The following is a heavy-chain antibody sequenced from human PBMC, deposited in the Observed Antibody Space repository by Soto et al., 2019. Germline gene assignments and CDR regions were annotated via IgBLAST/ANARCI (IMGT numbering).Heavy chain of an antibody. D-gene: IGHD3-16*01. Sequence: LRLSCAASGFMFSDYAMTWARQAPGKELEWVSGLLRPGRSTYYADSAKGRFTISGDTSANTVYLQMDSLRAEDTAVYYCAKDAIANDGIWLMDSWGQGTVVTVSS. CDR2: LLRPGRST. CDR1: GFMFSDYA. V-gene: IGHV3-23*01. J-gene: IGHJ5*02. CDR3: AKDAIANDGIWLMDS.